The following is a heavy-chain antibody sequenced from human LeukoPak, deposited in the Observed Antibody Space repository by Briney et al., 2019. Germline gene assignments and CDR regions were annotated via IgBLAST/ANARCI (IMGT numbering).Heavy chain of an antibody. CDR3: ARPISSNYYDSSGDDY. D-gene: IGHD3-22*01. CDR1: GGSISTYY. CDR2: FYSSGST. V-gene: IGHV4-59*01. J-gene: IGHJ4*02. Sequence: SETLSLTCTVSGGSISTYYWGWIRQPPGKGLDWVAYFYSSGSTNYNPSLKSRVTISVDTSKNQFSLKLSSVTAADTAMYYCARPISSNYYDSSGDDYWGQGTLVTVSS.